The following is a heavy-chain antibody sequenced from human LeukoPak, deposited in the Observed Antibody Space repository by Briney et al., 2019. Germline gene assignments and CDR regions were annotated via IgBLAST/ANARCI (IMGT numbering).Heavy chain of an antibody. CDR3: ARDQTDAFDI. V-gene: IGHV1-2*02. CDR1: GYTFTSYG. CDR2: INPNSGGT. J-gene: IGHJ3*02. Sequence: ASVKVSCKTSGYTFTSYGISWVRQAPGQGLEWMGWINPNSGGTNYAQKFQGRVTMTRDTSISTAYMELSTLRSDDTAVYYCARDQTDAFDIWGQGTMVTVSS.